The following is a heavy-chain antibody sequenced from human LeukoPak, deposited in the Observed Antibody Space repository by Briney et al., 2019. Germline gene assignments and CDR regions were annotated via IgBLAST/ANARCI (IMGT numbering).Heavy chain of an antibody. Sequence: ASVKVSCKASGYIFTSCAMHWVRQAPGQRLEWMGWINGGKGNIKYSQKFQGRVTISKDTSARTAYMELSSLRSEDTAVYYCARSRTDDYGDWWWFDPWGQGTLVTVSS. J-gene: IGHJ5*02. CDR1: GYIFTSCA. CDR2: INGGKGNI. D-gene: IGHD4-17*01. CDR3: ARSRTDDYGDWWWFDP. V-gene: IGHV1-3*01.